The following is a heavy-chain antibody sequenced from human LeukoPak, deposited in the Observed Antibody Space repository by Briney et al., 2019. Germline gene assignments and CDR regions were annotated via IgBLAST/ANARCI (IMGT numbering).Heavy chain of an antibody. CDR3: ARDGRDGYNLWGHAFDI. Sequence: SVKVSCKASGGTFSSYAISWVRQAPGQGLEWMGRIIPIFGTANYAQKFQGRVTITTDESTSTAYMELSSLRSEDTAVYYCARDGRDGYNLWGHAFDIWGQGTMVTVSS. J-gene: IGHJ3*02. CDR2: IIPIFGTA. D-gene: IGHD5-24*01. CDR1: GGTFSSYA. V-gene: IGHV1-69*05.